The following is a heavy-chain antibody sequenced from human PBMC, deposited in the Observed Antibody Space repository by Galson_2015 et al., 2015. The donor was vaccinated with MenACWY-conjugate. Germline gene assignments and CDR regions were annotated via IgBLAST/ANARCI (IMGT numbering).Heavy chain of an antibody. V-gene: IGHV4-39*01. CDR2: ISYRGRT. CDR3: ARQSSGGGTDY. J-gene: IGHJ4*02. CDR1: GGSISSSIYY. Sequence: ETLSLTCTVSGGSISSSIYYWGWFRQPPGKGLDWIGSISYRGRTYNNPSLASRVTTSVDTSKNQFSLRLSDVSAADTAVYYCARQSSGGGTDYWGQGTLVTVSS. D-gene: IGHD3-16*01.